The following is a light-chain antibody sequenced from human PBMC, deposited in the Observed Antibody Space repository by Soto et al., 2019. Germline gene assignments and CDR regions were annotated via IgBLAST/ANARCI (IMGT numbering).Light chain of an antibody. J-gene: IGKJ4*01. Sequence: DFRMTQSPSSLSASVGDRVTITCRASQGISNYLAWYQQKPGKVPKLLIYAASTLQSGVPSRFSGSGSGTDFPFTISSLQLKVVATYYCKRYNSAPLTLGGGTKV. CDR2: AAS. V-gene: IGKV1-27*01. CDR3: KRYNSAPLT. CDR1: QGISNY.